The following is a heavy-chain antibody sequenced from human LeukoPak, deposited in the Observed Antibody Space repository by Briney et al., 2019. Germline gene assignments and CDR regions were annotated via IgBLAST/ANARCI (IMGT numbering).Heavy chain of an antibody. V-gene: IGHV5-51*01. CDR2: IYPGDSDT. D-gene: IGHD2-2*02. CDR3: ARGGYCSSTSCYTGYDY. CDR1: GYRFTSYW. J-gene: IGHJ4*02. Sequence: GESLKISFKGSGYRFTSYWIGWVRPMPGKGLGWMGIIYPGDSDTRYSPSFQGQVTISADKSISTAYLQWSSLKASDTAMYYCARGGYCSSTSCYTGYDYWGQGTLVTVSS.